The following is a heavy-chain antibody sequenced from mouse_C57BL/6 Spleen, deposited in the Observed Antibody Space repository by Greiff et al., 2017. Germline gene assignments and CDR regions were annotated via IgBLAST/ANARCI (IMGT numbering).Heavy chain of an antibody. Sequence: QVQLQQSGAELAKPGASVKLSCKASGYTFTRYWMHWVKQRPGQGLDWIGYINPSSGSTKYNQKFKDKATLTADKSSSTAYMQLSSLTYEDAAVYYCARHGSSHYYAMDYWGQGTSVTVSS. J-gene: IGHJ4*01. CDR3: ARHGSSHYYAMDY. CDR1: GYTFTRYW. CDR2: INPSSGST. V-gene: IGHV1-7*01. D-gene: IGHD1-1*01.